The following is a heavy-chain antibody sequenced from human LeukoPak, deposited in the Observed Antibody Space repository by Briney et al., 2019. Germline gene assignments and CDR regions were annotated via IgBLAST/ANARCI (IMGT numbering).Heavy chain of an antibody. CDR2: MNPNSGNT. J-gene: IGHJ3*02. CDR3: ARVTMVRAGDAFDI. CDR1: GYTFTSYD. D-gene: IGHD3-10*01. Sequence: ASVKVSCKXSGYTFTSYDINWVRQATGQGLEWMGWMNPNSGNTGYAQKFQGRVTMTRNTSISTAYMELSSLRSEDTAVYYCARVTMVRAGDAFDIWGQGTMVTVSS. V-gene: IGHV1-8*01.